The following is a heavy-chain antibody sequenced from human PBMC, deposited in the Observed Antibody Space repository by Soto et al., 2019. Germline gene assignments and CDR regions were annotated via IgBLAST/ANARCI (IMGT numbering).Heavy chain of an antibody. V-gene: IGHV3-33*01. CDR1: GFTFSSYG. D-gene: IGHD5-18*01. CDR2: IWDDGSNK. J-gene: IGHJ3*02. CDR3: ARLQGYSPPLAAFDI. Sequence: PGGSLRLSCAASGFTFSSYGMHWVRQAPGKGLEWVAVIWDDGSNKYYADSVKGRFTISRDNSKNTLYLQMNSLRAEDTAVYYCARLQGYSPPLAAFDIWGQGTMVTVSS.